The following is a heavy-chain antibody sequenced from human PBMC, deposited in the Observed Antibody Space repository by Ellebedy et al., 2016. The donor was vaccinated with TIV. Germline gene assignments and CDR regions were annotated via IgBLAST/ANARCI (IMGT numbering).Heavy chain of an antibody. V-gene: IGHV3-72*01. D-gene: IGHD3-16*01. Sequence: GESLKISCAASGFIFSDHYMEWVRRAPGKGLEWVARSRNRANSYTTEYAASVRGRFTISRDNSKNSLDLQMNSLKTEDSAVYYCVRSLGDWGQGTLVTVSS. J-gene: IGHJ4*02. CDR3: VRSLGD. CDR2: SRNRANSYTT. CDR1: GFIFSDHY.